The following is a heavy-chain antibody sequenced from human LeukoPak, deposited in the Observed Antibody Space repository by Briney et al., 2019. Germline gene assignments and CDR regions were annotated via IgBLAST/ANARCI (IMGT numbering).Heavy chain of an antibody. V-gene: IGHV3-7*01. CDR2: MKQDGSEK. CDR3: ASYRYSSSCYIY. CDR1: RYTPSHYL. J-gene: IGHJ4*02. D-gene: IGHD6-13*01. Sequence: GGSLRLSCAASRYTPSHYLITWVCHALEKGLERVANMKQDGSEKYYVDAVKGRLTISRDNAKNSLYLQMDSLRAEDTAVYFCASYRYSSSCYIYWGQGTLVTVSS.